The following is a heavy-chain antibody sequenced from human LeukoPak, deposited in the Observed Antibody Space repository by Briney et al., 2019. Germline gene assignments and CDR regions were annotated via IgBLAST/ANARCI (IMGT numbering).Heavy chain of an antibody. D-gene: IGHD6-19*01. Sequence: PGGSLRLSCAVSGFTLSNIWMNWVRQAPGKGLEWVGLIRSETHGGTTDYAAPVKGRFTISRDDSKNTLNLQMNSLKAEDTAVYYCAQGSGQHYEYWGQGALVTVSS. CDR2: IRSETHGGTT. J-gene: IGHJ4*02. CDR1: GFTLSNIW. CDR3: AQGSGQHYEY. V-gene: IGHV3-15*07.